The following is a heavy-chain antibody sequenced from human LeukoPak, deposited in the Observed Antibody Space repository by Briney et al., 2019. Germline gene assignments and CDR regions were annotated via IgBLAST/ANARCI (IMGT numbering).Heavy chain of an antibody. CDR1: GGSISSYY. D-gene: IGHD3-22*01. V-gene: IGHV4-59*01. CDR2: IYCSGST. J-gene: IGHJ4*02. CDR3: ARGIGYYDSSGYRY. Sequence: SETLSLTCTVSGGSISSYYWSWIRQPPGKGLEWIGYIYCSGSTNYNPSLKSRVTISVDTSKNQFSLKLSSVTAADTAVYYCARGIGYYDSSGYRYWGQGTLVTVSS.